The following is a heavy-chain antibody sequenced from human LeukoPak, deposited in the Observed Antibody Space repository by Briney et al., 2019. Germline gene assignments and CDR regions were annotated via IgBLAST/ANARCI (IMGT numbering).Heavy chain of an antibody. CDR3: AKPLEKYTYGGNFDY. CDR1: GFTFSSYA. CDR2: ISSSADST. V-gene: IGHV3-23*01. Sequence: GGSLRLSCEASGFTFSSYAMSWVRQAPGKGLAWASVISSSADSTYYADSVKGRFTISRDNSKNTLYLQMNNLRAEDTAVYYCAKPLEKYTYGGNFDYWGQGILVTVSS. D-gene: IGHD4-23*01. J-gene: IGHJ4*02.